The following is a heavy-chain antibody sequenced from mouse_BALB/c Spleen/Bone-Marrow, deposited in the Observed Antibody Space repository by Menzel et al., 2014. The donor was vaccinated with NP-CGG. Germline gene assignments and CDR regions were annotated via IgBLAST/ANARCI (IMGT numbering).Heavy chain of an antibody. D-gene: IGHD2-3*01. CDR2: IDPANGNT. CDR3: ARWLLPYGLDY. Sequence: DVKLVESGAELVKPGASGKLSCTASGFNIKDTYMHWVKQRPEQGLEWIGRIDPANGNTKYDPKFRGKATITADTSSNTAFLQLSSLTSEDTAVYYCARWLLPYGLDYWGQGTSVTVSS. CDR1: GFNIKDTY. V-gene: IGHV14-3*02. J-gene: IGHJ4*01.